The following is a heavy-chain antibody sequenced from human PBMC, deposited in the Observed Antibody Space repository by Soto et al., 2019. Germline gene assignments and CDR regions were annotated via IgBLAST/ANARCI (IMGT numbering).Heavy chain of an antibody. CDR2: TGPRGRDT. CDR1: GFTINSHA. D-gene: IGHD1-26*01. CDR3: AILGGTYYAFDF. Sequence: EVHLLESGGGLVQPGGSLRLSCAVSGFTINSHAMGWVRQTPEKGLEWVSATGPRGRDTYYADSVKGRFIISRDNSKNTVSLQMNSLRAEDTAVYYCAILGGTYYAFDFWGQGTLVTVS. V-gene: IGHV3-23*01. J-gene: IGHJ3*01.